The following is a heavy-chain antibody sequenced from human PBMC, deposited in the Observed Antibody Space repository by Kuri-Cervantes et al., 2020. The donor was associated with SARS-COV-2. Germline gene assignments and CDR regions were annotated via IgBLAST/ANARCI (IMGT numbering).Heavy chain of an antibody. CDR2: IYYSGST. CDR1: GGSISSSSYY. V-gene: IGHV4-61*01. J-gene: IGHJ6*03. D-gene: IGHD2-21*01. CDR3: ARGFCGGDCYSYYYYYYMDV. Sequence: GSLRLSCTVSGGSISSSSYYWSWIRQPPGKGLEWIGYIYYSGSTNYNPSLKSRVTISVDTSKNQFSLKLSSVTAADTAVYYCARGFCGGDCYSYYYYYYMDVWGKGTTVTVSS.